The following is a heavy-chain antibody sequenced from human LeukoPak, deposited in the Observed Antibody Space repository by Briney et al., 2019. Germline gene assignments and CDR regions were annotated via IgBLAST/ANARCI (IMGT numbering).Heavy chain of an antibody. Sequence: SVKVSCEVSGGTFSSYAVSWVRQAPGQGLEWMGGIIPIFGTTNYAQKFQGRVTITADESTRTAYMELSSLRSDDTAVYYCASGEGIVVVGVWNYWGQGTLVTVSS. CDR1: GGTFSSYA. CDR2: IIPIFGTT. J-gene: IGHJ4*02. D-gene: IGHD2-15*01. V-gene: IGHV1-69*13. CDR3: ASGEGIVVVGVWNY.